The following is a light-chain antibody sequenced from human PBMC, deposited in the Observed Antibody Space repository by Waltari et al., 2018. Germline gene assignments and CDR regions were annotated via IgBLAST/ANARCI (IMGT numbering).Light chain of an antibody. CDR3: QHYVRLPAT. J-gene: IGKJ1*01. CDR2: GAS. Sequence: EIVLTQSPGSLSSSPGERVTLSCVASQSVSRALAWYQQKPGQAPRLLIFGASNRATGIPDRFSGSGSETDFSLTISRLEPEDFAVYYCQHYVRLPATFGRGTKVEIK. CDR1: QSVSRA. V-gene: IGKV3-20*01.